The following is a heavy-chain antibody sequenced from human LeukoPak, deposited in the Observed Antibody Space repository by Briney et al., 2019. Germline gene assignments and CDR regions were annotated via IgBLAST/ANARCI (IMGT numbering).Heavy chain of an antibody. Sequence: GGSLRLSCTASGFTFSDYAMSWVRQAPGKGLEWLGFIRNKANGGTADYAASVKGRFTISRDDSKTIAYLQMNSLKTEDTAVYYCSRAYSTGWLGINDYWGQGALVTVSS. CDR1: GFTFSDYA. V-gene: IGHV3-49*04. D-gene: IGHD6-19*01. CDR2: IRNKANGGTA. CDR3: SRAYSTGWLGINDY. J-gene: IGHJ4*02.